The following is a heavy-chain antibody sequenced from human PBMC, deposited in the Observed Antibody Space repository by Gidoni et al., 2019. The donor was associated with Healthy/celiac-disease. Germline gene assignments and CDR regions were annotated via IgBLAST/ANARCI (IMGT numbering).Heavy chain of an antibody. J-gene: IGHJ5*02. D-gene: IGHD6-13*01. CDR1: GFTFSSYG. V-gene: IGHV3-33*01. CDR2: IWYDGSNK. CDR3: ARDIRAAAGHWFDP. Sequence: QVQLVESGGGLVQPGRSLTLSCAASGFTFSSYGMHWVRQAPGKGLEWVAVIWYDGSNKYYADSVKGRFTISRDNSKNTLYLQMNSLRAEDTAVYYCARDIRAAAGHWFDPWGQGTLVTVSS.